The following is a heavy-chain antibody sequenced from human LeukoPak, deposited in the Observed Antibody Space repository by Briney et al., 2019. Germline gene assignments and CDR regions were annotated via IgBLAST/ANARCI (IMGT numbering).Heavy chain of an antibody. Sequence: ASVEVSRKASGYTFTDYYIHWLRQARGQGLEWMGWIIPNNGGTNYAPKFRGRVTMTRDTSISTAYMELSRLRSDDTAVYYCARGLSIEGYNFNYWGQGTLVTVSS. V-gene: IGHV1-2*02. CDR2: IIPNNGGT. CDR1: GYTFTDYY. D-gene: IGHD5-24*01. J-gene: IGHJ4*02. CDR3: ARGLSIEGYNFNY.